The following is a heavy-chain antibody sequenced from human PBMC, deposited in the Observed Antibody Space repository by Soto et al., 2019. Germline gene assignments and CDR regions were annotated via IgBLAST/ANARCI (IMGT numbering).Heavy chain of an antibody. Sequence: PGGSLRLSCAASGFTFSSYSMNWVRQAPGKGLEWVSYISSSSSTIYYADSVKGRFTISRDNAKNTLYLQMNSLRAEDTALYYCATEKVGAESVHVFDIWGQGTMVTVSS. V-gene: IGHV3-48*01. J-gene: IGHJ3*02. D-gene: IGHD1-26*01. CDR3: ATEKVGAESVHVFDI. CDR1: GFTFSSYS. CDR2: ISSSSSTI.